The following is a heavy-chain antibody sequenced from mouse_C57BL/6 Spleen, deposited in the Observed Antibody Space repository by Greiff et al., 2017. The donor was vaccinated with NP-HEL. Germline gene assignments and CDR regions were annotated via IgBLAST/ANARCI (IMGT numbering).Heavy chain of an antibody. CDR3: ATYGNYVGFAY. Sequence: QVQLQQSGPGLVQPSQSLSITCTVSGFSLTSYGVHWVRQSPGKGLEWLGVIWSGGSTDYNAAFISRLSISKDNSKSQVFFKMNSLQADDTAIYYCATYGNYVGFAYWGQGTLVTVSA. D-gene: IGHD2-1*01. V-gene: IGHV2-2*01. CDR2: IWSGGST. CDR1: GFSLTSYG. J-gene: IGHJ3*01.